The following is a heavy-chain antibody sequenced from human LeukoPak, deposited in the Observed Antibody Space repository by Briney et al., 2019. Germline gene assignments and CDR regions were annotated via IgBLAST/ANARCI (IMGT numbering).Heavy chain of an antibody. CDR2: INPNSGGT. CDR1: GYTFTSYG. CDR3: ARDNGHGGAFDI. V-gene: IGHV1-2*02. J-gene: IGHJ3*02. D-gene: IGHD3-16*01. Sequence: ASVKVSCKASGYTFTSYGISWVRQAPGQGLEWMGWINPNSGGTNYAQKFQGRVTMTRDTSISTAYMELSRLRSDDTAVYYCARDNGHGGAFDIWGQGTMVTGSS.